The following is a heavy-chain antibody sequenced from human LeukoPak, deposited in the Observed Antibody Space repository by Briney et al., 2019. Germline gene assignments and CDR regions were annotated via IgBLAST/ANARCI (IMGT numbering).Heavy chain of an antibody. CDR3: AKDRLYNWNFFDY. Sequence: RGSLRLSCAASGFTFSSYEMNWVRQAPGKGLEWVSYISSSGSTIYYADSVKGRFTISRDNSKNTLYLQMNSLRAEDTAVYYCAKDRLYNWNFFDYWGQGTLVTVSS. V-gene: IGHV3-48*03. J-gene: IGHJ4*02. CDR2: ISSSGSTI. D-gene: IGHD1-20*01. CDR1: GFTFSSYE.